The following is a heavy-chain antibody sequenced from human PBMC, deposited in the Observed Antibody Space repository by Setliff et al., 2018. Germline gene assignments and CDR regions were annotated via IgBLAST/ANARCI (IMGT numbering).Heavy chain of an antibody. CDR2: MSHTSMI. CDR1: RFTFSNYG. V-gene: IGHV3-48*01. J-gene: IGHJ4*02. CDR3: ARDLDWAFDY. Sequence: GGSLRLSCVASRFTFSNYGMHWVRQTPGKGLEWVSYMSHTSMIYYADSVKGRFTISRDSAKNSLYLQLNSLRAEDTAMYYCARDLDWAFDYRGQGTLVTVSS. D-gene: IGHD3-9*01.